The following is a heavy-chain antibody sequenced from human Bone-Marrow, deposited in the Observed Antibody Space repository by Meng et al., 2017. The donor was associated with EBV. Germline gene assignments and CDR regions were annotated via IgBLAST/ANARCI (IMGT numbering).Heavy chain of an antibody. Sequence: QVRLVQSGAEVKKPGASVKVSCKASGGAPFRSSAISWVRQAPGQGLEWLGGIIPMFGAADYAQKFQDRVTIIADESTSTVYMELSSLRSDDTALYYCARESGRGYSSDYWGKGTLVTVSS. J-gene: IGHJ4*02. CDR3: ARESGRGYSSDY. CDR1: GGAPFRSSA. D-gene: IGHD5-18*01. CDR2: IIPMFGAA. V-gene: IGHV1-69*01.